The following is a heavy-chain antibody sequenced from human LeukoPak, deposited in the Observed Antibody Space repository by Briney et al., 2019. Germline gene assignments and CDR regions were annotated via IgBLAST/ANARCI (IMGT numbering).Heavy chain of an antibody. D-gene: IGHD2-21*01. CDR3: LWSHYYYYYMDV. V-gene: IGHV3-66*01. CDR2: IYSGGST. J-gene: IGHJ6*03. Sequence: GGSLRLSCAPSGFTVSSNYMSWVRPAPGEGLEWVSVIYSGGSTYYADSVKGRFTISRDNAKNSLYLQMNSLRAEDTAVYYCLWSHYYYYYMDVWGKGTTLTISS. CDR1: GFTVSSNY.